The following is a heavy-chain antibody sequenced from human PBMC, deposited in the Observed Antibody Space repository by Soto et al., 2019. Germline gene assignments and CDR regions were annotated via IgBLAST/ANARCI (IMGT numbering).Heavy chain of an antibody. D-gene: IGHD1-1*01. CDR1: GGSISSGGYS. CDR3: ARLATRYYFDY. CDR2: IYHSGST. V-gene: IGHV4-30-2*02. Sequence: PSETLSLTCAVSGGSISSGGYSWSWIRQPPGKGLEWIGYIYHSGSTYYNPSLKSRVTISVDRSKNQFSLKLSSVTAADTAVYYCARLATRYYFDYWGQGTLVTVSS. J-gene: IGHJ4*02.